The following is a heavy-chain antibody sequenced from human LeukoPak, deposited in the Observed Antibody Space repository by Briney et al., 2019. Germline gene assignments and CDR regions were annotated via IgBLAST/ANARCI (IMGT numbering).Heavy chain of an antibody. D-gene: IGHD1-14*01. CDR3: ASGSGYFFDY. CDR1: GASIRRTSYY. J-gene: IGHJ4*02. V-gene: IGHV4-39*01. CDR2: IYNSGSA. Sequence: SETLSLTCTVSGASIRRTSYYWGWIRQPPGKGLEWIGTIYNSGSAYYNPSLKSRVNISVDTSKNQFSLKVSSVTAADTAVYYCASGSGYFFDYWGQGTLVTVSS.